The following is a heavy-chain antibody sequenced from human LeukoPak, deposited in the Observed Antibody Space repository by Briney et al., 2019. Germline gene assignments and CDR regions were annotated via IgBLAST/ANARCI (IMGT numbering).Heavy chain of an antibody. Sequence: GGSLRLSCAASGFTFSSYWMHWVRQAPGKGLVWVSRINSVGSSTSFADSVKGRFTISRDNAKNTLYLEMNSLRAEDTAVYYCAKLSGDYGDPFDYWGQGTLVTVSS. V-gene: IGHV3-74*01. CDR3: AKLSGDYGDPFDY. CDR2: INSVGSST. D-gene: IGHD4-17*01. J-gene: IGHJ4*02. CDR1: GFTFSSYW.